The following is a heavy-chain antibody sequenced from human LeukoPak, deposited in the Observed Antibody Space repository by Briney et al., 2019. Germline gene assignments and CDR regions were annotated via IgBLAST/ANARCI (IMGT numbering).Heavy chain of an antibody. CDR1: GFRFTIHW. Sequence: GGSLRLSCAASGFRFTIHWMSWVRQAPGKGLEWVANIKEDGSEKYYVDSVKGRFTISKDNAKNSLFLQMNSLRVEDTAVYYCARDRPHYGNTHLFDPWGQGTLVTVSS. V-gene: IGHV3-7*01. CDR3: ARDRPHYGNTHLFDP. J-gene: IGHJ5*02. CDR2: IKEDGSEK. D-gene: IGHD3-10*01.